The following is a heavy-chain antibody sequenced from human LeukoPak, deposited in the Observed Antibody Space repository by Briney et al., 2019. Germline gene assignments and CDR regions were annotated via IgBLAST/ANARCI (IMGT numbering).Heavy chain of an antibody. Sequence: GGSLRLSCAASGFTFSSYSMNWVRRAPGKGLEWVSSISSSSSYIYYADSVKGRFTISRDNAKNSLYLQMNSLRAEDTAVYYCARGLGYCSSTSCYLDYWGQGTLVTVSS. V-gene: IGHV3-21*01. CDR3: ARGLGYCSSTSCYLDY. J-gene: IGHJ4*02. CDR2: ISSSSSYI. CDR1: GFTFSSYS. D-gene: IGHD2-2*01.